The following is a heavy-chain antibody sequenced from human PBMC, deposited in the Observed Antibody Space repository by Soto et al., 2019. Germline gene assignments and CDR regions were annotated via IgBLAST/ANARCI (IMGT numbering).Heavy chain of an antibody. J-gene: IGHJ4*02. CDR2: ISAYNGNT. V-gene: IGHV1-18*01. CDR3: AKGGYTVGFLFDS. Sequence: VSVKVSCKASGYTFTSYGMSWVRQAPGQGLEWMGWISAYNGNTKYAQKLQGRVTMTTDTTKNHFSLNLSSVTAADTAVYYCAKGGYTVGFLFDSWGQGTLVTVSS. D-gene: IGHD5-18*01. CDR1: GYTFTSYG.